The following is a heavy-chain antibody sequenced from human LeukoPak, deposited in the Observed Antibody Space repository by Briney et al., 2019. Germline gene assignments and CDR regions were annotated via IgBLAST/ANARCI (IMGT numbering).Heavy chain of an antibody. Sequence: GGSLRLSCAASGFTFSIYAMSWVRQAPGRGLEWVSSITGSGAGTFYTDSVKGRFTISRDNSKNTLYLQMNSLRAEDTAIYYCAKDRPNYYDSSGHYYRRNGDYWGQGTLVTVSS. CDR1: GFTFSIYA. V-gene: IGHV3-23*01. J-gene: IGHJ4*02. D-gene: IGHD3-22*01. CDR3: AKDRPNYYDSSGHYYRRNGDY. CDR2: ITGSGAGT.